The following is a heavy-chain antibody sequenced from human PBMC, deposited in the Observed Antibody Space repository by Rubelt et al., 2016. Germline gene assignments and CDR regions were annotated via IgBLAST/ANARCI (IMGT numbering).Heavy chain of an antibody. Sequence: QVQLVQSGAEVKKPGASVKVSCKVSGYTLTELSMHWVRQAPGKGLEWMGGFDPEDGETIYAQKVQGRGTMTEDTCTDTAYMELSRLRCHERAVYFCARDRGGPRGGGHDYWGQGTLVTVSS. J-gene: IGHJ4*02. CDR2: FDPEDGET. CDR1: GYTLTELS. CDR3: ARDRGGPRGGGHDY. V-gene: IGHV1-24*01. D-gene: IGHD3-10*01.